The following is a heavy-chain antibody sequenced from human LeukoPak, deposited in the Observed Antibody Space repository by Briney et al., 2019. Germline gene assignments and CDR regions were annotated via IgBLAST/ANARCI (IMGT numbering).Heavy chain of an antibody. CDR2: IIPIFGTA. CDR1: GGTFSSYA. V-gene: IGHV1-69*01. D-gene: IGHD4-17*01. J-gene: IGHJ3*02. Sequence: SVKVSCKASGGTFSSYAISWVRQAPGQGLEWMGGIIPIFGTANYAQKLQGRVTITADESTSTAYMELSSLRSEDTAVYYCASLPTTVTTSGAFDIWGQGTMVTVSS. CDR3: ASLPTTVTTSGAFDI.